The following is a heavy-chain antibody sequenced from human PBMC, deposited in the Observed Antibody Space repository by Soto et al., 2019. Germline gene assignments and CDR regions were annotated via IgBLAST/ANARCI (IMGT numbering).Heavy chain of an antibody. V-gene: IGHV4-30-2*01. D-gene: IGHD3-10*01. CDR2: IYHSGST. J-gene: IGHJ4*02. CDR3: ARGGRRDFDY. Sequence: SETLSLTCAVSGGSISRGGYSWSWIRQPPGKGLEWIGYIYHSGSTYYNPSLKSRVTISVDRSKNQFSLKLSSVTAADTAVYYCARGGRRDFDYWGQGALVTVSS. CDR1: GGSISRGGYS.